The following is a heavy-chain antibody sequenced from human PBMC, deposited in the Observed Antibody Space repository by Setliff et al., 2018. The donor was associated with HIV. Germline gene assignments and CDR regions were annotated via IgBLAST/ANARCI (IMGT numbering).Heavy chain of an antibody. J-gene: IGHJ3*02. V-gene: IGHV1-2*02. Sequence: ASVKVSCKASGYTFTGYYMHWVRQAPGQGLEWMGWINPNSGGTNYAQKFQGRVTMTRDTSISTAYMELSRLRSDDTAVYCCAGVPGRYDSSGYAFDIWGQGTMVTVSS. D-gene: IGHD3-22*01. CDR1: GYTFTGYY. CDR2: INPNSGGT. CDR3: AGVPGRYDSSGYAFDI.